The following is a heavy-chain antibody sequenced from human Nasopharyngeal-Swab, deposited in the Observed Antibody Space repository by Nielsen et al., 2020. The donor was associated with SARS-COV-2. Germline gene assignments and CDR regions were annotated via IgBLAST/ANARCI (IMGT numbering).Heavy chain of an antibody. CDR1: GYTFTSYY. J-gene: IGHJ6*02. V-gene: IGHV1-46*01. Sequence: ASVKVSCKASGYTFTSYYMHWVRQAPGQGLEWMGIINPSGGSTSYAQKFQGRVTMTRDTSTSTVYMELSSLRSEDTAVYYCARDQSVTMETIVGVVIIGSGMDVWGQGTTVTVSS. D-gene: IGHD3-3*01. CDR3: ARDQSVTMETIVGVVIIGSGMDV. CDR2: INPSGGST.